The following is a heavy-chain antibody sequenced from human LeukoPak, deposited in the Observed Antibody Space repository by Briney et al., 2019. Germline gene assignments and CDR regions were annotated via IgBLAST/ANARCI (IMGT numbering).Heavy chain of an antibody. CDR1: GGPIRGGGYY. CDR3: WRAADH. CDR2: LYSNGNT. J-gene: IGHJ4*02. V-gene: IGHV4-39*01. Sequence: SETLSLTCSFSGGPIRGGGYYWGWVRQPPGKGLEWIASLYSNGNTFYNPSLKSRVTISEESSKSQFSLKLRTVTAADTAVYFCWRAADHWGQGILVTVSS.